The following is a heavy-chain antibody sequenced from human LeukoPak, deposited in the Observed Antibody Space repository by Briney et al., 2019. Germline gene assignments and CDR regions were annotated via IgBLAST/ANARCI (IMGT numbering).Heavy chain of an antibody. CDR2: IYYSGNT. J-gene: IGHJ5*02. CDR1: GVSISSSNSY. D-gene: IGHD3-16*01. CDR3: ASTRGISNH. Sequence: SETLSLTCTVSGVSISSSNSYWGWIRQPPGTWLEWIGSIYYSGNTYYNASLKSQVSISIDTSKNQFSLRLTSVTTADTAVYYCASTRGISNHWGQGTLVTVSS. V-gene: IGHV4-39*01.